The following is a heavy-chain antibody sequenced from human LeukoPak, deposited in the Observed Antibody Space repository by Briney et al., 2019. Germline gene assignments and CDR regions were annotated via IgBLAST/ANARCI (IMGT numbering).Heavy chain of an antibody. D-gene: IGHD6-13*01. CDR1: GFTFSSYA. CDR2: ISYDGSNK. Sequence: GGSLRLSCAASGFTFSSYAMHWVRQAPGKGLEWVAVISYDGSNKYYADSVKGRFTISRDNSKNTLYLQMNSLRAEDTAVYYCAREGSGQQLVQDYFDYWGQGTLVTVSS. CDR3: AREGSGQQLVQDYFDY. J-gene: IGHJ4*02. V-gene: IGHV3-30-3*01.